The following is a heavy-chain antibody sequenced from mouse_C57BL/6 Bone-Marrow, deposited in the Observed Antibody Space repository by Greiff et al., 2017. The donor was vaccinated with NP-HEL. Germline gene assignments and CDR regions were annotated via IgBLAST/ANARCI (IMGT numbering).Heavy chain of an antibody. V-gene: IGHV1-81*01. CDR1: GYTFTSYG. CDR2: IYPRSGNT. J-gene: IGHJ3*01. D-gene: IGHD1-1*01. CDR3: ARENQTLYGSRPFAY. Sequence: VQLQQSGAELARPGASVKLSCKASGYTFTSYGISWVKQRTGQGLEWIGEIYPRSGNTYYNEKFKGKSTLTADKSSSTAYMELRSLTSEDSAVYFCARENQTLYGSRPFAYWGQGTLVTVSA.